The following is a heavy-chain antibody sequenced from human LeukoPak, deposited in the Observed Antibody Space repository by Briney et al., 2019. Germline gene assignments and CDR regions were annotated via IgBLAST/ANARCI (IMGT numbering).Heavy chain of an antibody. CDR2: ISGSGGIT. Sequence: GGSLRLSCAASGFTFSNYAMSWVRQAPGKGLEWVSAISGSGGITYYADSVKGRFTISRDNSKNTLFLQMNSLRAEDTAVYYCARGNYDYVWGSYRLRNFDYWGQGTLVTVSS. CDR1: GFTFSNYA. J-gene: IGHJ4*02. V-gene: IGHV3-23*01. D-gene: IGHD3-16*02. CDR3: ARGNYDYVWGSYRLRNFDY.